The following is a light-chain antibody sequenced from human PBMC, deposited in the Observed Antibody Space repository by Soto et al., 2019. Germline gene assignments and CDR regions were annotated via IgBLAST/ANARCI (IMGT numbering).Light chain of an antibody. J-gene: IGKJ4*01. CDR3: QQCNNWPPLT. Sequence: DIVMTQSPVTLSVSPGESATLSCRASQNIESNLAWYQQKPGQSPRLLIYTASTRASGIPARFSGSGYGTEFNLTISSLQSEDSAVYYCQQCNNWPPLTFGGGTKVEIK. V-gene: IGKV3-15*01. CDR1: QNIESN. CDR2: TAS.